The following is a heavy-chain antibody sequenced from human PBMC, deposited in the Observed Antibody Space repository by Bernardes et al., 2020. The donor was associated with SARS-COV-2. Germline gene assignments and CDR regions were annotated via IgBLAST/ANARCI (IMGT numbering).Heavy chain of an antibody. J-gene: IGHJ6*02. D-gene: IGHD6-19*01. V-gene: IGHV1-69*13. CDR3: ARTGYSSGWLYYYGMDV. CDR1: GGTFSSYA. CDR2: IIPIFGTA. Sequence: SVKVSCKASGGTFSSYAISWVRQAPGQGLEWMGRIIPIFGTANYAQKFQGRVTITADESTSTAYMELSSLRSEDTAVYYCARTGYSSGWLYYYGMDVWRQGTTVTVSS.